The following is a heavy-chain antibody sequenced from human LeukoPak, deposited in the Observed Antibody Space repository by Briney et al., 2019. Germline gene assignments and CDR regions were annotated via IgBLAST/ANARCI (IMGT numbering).Heavy chain of an antibody. Sequence: SGPTLVNPTQTLTLTCTFSGFSLSTSEVGVGWIRQPPGKALDWLALIYRDDSKRYTPSLKSRLTITKDTSKNQVVLTMTNMDPVDTATYYCAHGGYSGYGFDYWGQGTLVTVSS. D-gene: IGHD5-12*01. CDR2: IYRDDSK. V-gene: IGHV2-5*02. CDR3: AHGGYSGYGFDY. J-gene: IGHJ4*02. CDR1: GFSLSTSEVG.